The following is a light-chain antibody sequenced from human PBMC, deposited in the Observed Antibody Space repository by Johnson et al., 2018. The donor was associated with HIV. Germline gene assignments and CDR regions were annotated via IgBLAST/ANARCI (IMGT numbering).Light chain of an antibody. Sequence: QSVLTQPPSVSAAPGQKVTISCSGSSSNIGNNYVSWYQQLPGTAPKLLIYENNKRPSGIPDRFSGSKSGTSATLGITGLQTGDEADYYCGTWGSSLSAGGVFVTGTKVTVL. J-gene: IGLJ1*01. V-gene: IGLV1-51*02. CDR1: SSNIGNNY. CDR3: GTWGSSLSAGGV. CDR2: ENN.